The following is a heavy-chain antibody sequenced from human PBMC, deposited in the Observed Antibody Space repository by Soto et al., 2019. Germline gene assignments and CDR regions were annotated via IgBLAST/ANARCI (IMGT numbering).Heavy chain of an antibody. V-gene: IGHV4-59*01. D-gene: IGHD1-26*01. CDR3: ARDPVGATYVDS. Sequence: SETLSLTCTVSGDSISNYDWTWIRQPPGKGLEWIGCFYNSGNTNYNPSLKSRVTISVDTSNNQFSLRVNSVTAADTPVYYCARDPVGATYVDSWGQGILVTVSS. CDR2: FYNSGNT. J-gene: IGHJ4*02. CDR1: GDSISNYD.